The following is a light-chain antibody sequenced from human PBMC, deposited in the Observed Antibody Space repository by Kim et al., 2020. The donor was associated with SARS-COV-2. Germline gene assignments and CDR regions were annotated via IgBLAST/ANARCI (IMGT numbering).Light chain of an antibody. CDR3: QVWNSDDNRQM. Sequence: SYELTQPPSGSVAPGKTARITCGGENIGSKSVHWYQQKPGQAPVLVIYYDSDRPSGIPDRFSGSNSGNTATLTISRVEAGDEADYYCQVWNSDDNRQMFGGGTQLTVL. V-gene: IGLV3-21*04. CDR1: NIGSKS. CDR2: YDS. J-gene: IGLJ3*02.